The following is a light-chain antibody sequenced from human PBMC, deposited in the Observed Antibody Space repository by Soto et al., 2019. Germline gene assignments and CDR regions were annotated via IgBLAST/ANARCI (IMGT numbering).Light chain of an antibody. Sequence: QSALTQPASVSGSPGQSITISCTGTSRDVGGYNYVSWYQQHPGKAPKLMIYDGINRPSGVSNRFSGSKSGNTASLTISGLQAEDEADSYCSSYPSSSTLVFGGGTKLTVL. V-gene: IGLV2-14*01. CDR1: SRDVGGYNY. CDR3: SSYPSSSTLV. CDR2: DGI. J-gene: IGLJ2*01.